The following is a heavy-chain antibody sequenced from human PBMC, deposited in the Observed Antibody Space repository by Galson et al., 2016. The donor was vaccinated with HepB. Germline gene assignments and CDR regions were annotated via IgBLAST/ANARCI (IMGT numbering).Heavy chain of an antibody. CDR2: INTYSGDT. D-gene: IGHD1-26*01. J-gene: IGHJ4*02. CDR1: GYTFTTYG. Sequence: SVKVSCKASGYTFTTYGVSWVRQAPGQGLEWMGWINTYSGDTNYAQKLQGRVTMTTDTSTSTAYMELRSLRSDDTAVYFCARTLLADGGTYFFDSWGQGILVTVSS. V-gene: IGHV1-18*01. CDR3: ARTLLADGGTYFFDS.